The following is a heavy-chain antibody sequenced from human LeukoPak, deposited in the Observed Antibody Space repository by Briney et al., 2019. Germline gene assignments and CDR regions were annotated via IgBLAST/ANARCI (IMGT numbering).Heavy chain of an antibody. CDR1: GFTFSSYG. CDR3: AKVWEAYRGGDCFSPFDY. CDR2: ISYDGSNK. V-gene: IGHV3-30*18. D-gene: IGHD2-21*02. J-gene: IGHJ4*02. Sequence: PGGSLRLSCAASGFTFSSYGMHWVRQAPGKGLEWVAVISYDGSNKYYADSVKGRFTISRDNSKETLNLQMNSLRAEDTAIYYCAKVWEAYRGGDCFSPFDYWGQGTLVTVSS.